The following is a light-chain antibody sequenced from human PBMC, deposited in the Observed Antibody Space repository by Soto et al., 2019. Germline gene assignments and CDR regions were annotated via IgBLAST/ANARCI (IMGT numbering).Light chain of an antibody. V-gene: IGLV2-14*01. CDR3: CSYAGTYTLWV. CDR1: SSDVGGYNY. Sequence: QSALTQPASVSGSPGQSITISCTGTSSDVGGYNYVSWYQQHPGKAPKLIIYVVSSRPSGISNRFSGSKSGNTASLTISGLQAEDEADYCCCSYAGTYTLWVFGGGTKLTVL. J-gene: IGLJ3*02. CDR2: VVS.